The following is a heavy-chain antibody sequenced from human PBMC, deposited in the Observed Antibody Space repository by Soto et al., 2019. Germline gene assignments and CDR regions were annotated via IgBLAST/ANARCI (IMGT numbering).Heavy chain of an antibody. V-gene: IGHV3-23*01. Sequence: ESGGGLVQPGGSLRLSCAASGFPFSNYAMAWVRQAPVKGLEWVSAISGTTGHAFYADSVKDRFTISRDNSKNTLYLQMDSLRAEDTAVYHCARAPSEYIWGSYLRYYEYWGQGTLVTVSS. CDR2: ISGTTGHA. J-gene: IGHJ4*02. D-gene: IGHD3-16*01. CDR3: ARAPSEYIWGSYLRYYEY. CDR1: GFPFSNYA.